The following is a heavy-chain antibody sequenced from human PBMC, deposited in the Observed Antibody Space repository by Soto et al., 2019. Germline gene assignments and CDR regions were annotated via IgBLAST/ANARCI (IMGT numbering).Heavy chain of an antibody. CDR1: GGSISSGDYY. V-gene: IGHV4-31*03. Sequence: SETLSLTCSVSGGSISSGDYYWTWIRQHPGKGLEWIGYIYYSGNTYYSPSLQSRLSISVDTSKNQFSLKLYSVTAADTAMYYCARGSFSSSSSWFDPWGQGTLVTVSS. CDR3: ARGSFSSSSSWFDP. CDR2: IYYSGNT. J-gene: IGHJ5*02. D-gene: IGHD6-6*01.